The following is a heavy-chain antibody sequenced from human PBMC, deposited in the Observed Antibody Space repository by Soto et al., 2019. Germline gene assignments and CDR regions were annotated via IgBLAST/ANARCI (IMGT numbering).Heavy chain of an antibody. Sequence: GESLNISCKGSGYSFTLYWIGWVRQMPGKGLEWMGIIYPGDSDTRYSPSLQGQVTISADKSISTAYLQWSSLKASDTAMYYCAGGGVRGVITRTRDYYGMDVWGQGTTVTVSS. D-gene: IGHD3-10*01. CDR3: AGGGVRGVITRTRDYYGMDV. V-gene: IGHV5-51*01. CDR1: GYSFTLYW. J-gene: IGHJ6*02. CDR2: IYPGDSDT.